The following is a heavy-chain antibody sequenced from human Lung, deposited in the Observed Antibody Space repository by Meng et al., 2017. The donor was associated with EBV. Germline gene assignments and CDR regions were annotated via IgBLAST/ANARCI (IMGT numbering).Heavy chain of an antibody. D-gene: IGHD3-22*01. CDR2: IYHSGST. Sequence: HVQLQEPGPVLGKSSPTLSLTCSVSGGAISSGGSYCTCIRQHPGKGLEWIGEIYHSGSTNYNPSLKSRVTISVDKSKNQFSLKLSSVTAADTAVYYCARGLWYYDRGGYFDNWGRGTLVTVSS. CDR3: ARGLWYYDRGGYFDN. V-gene: IGHV4-31*03. CDR1: GGAISSGGSY. J-gene: IGHJ4*02.